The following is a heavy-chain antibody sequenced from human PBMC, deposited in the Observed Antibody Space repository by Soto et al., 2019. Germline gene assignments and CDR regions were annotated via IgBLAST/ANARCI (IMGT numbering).Heavy chain of an antibody. CDR3: ARDVVITDYYYYGMDV. V-gene: IGHV3-21*01. Sequence: GGSLRLSCSASGFTFSSYSMNWVRQAPGKGLEWVSSISSSSSYIYYADSVKGRFTISRDNAKNSLYLQMNSLRAEDTAVYYCARDVVITDYYYYGMDVWGQGTTVTVS. J-gene: IGHJ6*02. D-gene: IGHD3-22*01. CDR1: GFTFSSYS. CDR2: ISSSSSYI.